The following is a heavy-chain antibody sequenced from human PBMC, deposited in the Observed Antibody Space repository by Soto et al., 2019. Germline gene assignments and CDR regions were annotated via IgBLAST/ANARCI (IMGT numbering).Heavy chain of an antibody. Sequence: PSATLSLTCAVSVGSVSSTNWWRCVRQPPGKGLEWIGEIYHSGSTNYNPSLKSRVTISVDKSKNQFSLKLSSVTAADTAVHYCETLPIWLSYFEYWVRGTLVPVSS. J-gene: IGHJ4*02. V-gene: IGHV4-4*02. CDR2: IYHSGST. CDR3: ETLPIWLSYFEY. D-gene: IGHD2-2*01. CDR1: VGSVSSTNW.